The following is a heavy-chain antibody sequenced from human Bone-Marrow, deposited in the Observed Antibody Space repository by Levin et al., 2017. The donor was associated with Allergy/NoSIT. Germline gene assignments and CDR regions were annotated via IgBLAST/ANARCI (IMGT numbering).Heavy chain of an antibody. V-gene: IGHV4-39*01. Sequence: SETLSLTCTVSGGSISSSSYYWGWIRQPPGKGLEWIGSIYYSGSTYYNPSLKSRVTISVDTSKNQFSLKLSSVTAADTAVYYCASTSPAVAGTKYWGQGTLVTVSS. D-gene: IGHD6-19*01. CDR3: ASTSPAVAGTKY. J-gene: IGHJ4*02. CDR2: IYYSGST. CDR1: GGSISSSSYY.